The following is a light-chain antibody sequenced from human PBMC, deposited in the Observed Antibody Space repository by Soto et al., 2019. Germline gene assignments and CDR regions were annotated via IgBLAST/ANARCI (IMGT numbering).Light chain of an antibody. CDR3: QQYNSYPWT. CDR2: DVS. J-gene: IGKJ1*01. CDR1: QSISGW. V-gene: IGKV1-5*01. Sequence: DLQMTQSPSTLSSSVGDRFTTTCRASQSISGWVAWYQQKPGKAPKLLIYDVSSLESGVPSRVSGSGSGTEFTRAISSLQPDDVATYYCQQYNSYPWTFGQGTKVEIK.